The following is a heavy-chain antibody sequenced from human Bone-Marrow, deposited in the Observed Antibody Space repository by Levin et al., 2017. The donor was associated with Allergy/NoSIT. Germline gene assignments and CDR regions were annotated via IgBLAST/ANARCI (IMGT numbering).Heavy chain of an antibody. Sequence: GGSLRLSCVASRFSFSYFAMAWVRQAPGKRLEWVAGISGDGIHTFYADSVKGRFTLSRDNSKNTVYLQMDSLRVEDTAVYHCAKGTLEYCSGTICYPFDLWGQGALVTVSS. CDR3: AKGTLEYCSGTICYPFDL. D-gene: IGHD2-2*01. J-gene: IGHJ5*02. V-gene: IGHV3-23*01. CDR2: ISGDGIHT. CDR1: RFSFSYFA.